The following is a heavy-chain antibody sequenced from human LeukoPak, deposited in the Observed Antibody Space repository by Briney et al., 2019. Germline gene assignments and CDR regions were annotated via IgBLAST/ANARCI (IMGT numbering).Heavy chain of an antibody. CDR1: GGTFSSYA. CDR3: ARGRTRGYDILTGYYTPVDY. V-gene: IGHV1-69*01. J-gene: IGHJ4*02. Sequence: SSVKVSCKASGGTFSSYAISWVRRAPGQGLEWMGGIIPIFGTANYAQKFQGRVTITADESTSTAYMELSSLRSEDTAVYYCARGRTRGYDILTGYYTPVDYWGQGTLVTVSS. D-gene: IGHD3-9*01. CDR2: IIPIFGTA.